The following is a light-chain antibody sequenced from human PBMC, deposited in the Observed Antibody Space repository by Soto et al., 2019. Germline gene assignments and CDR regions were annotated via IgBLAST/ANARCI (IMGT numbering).Light chain of an antibody. J-gene: IGKJ2*01. Sequence: DLQMTQSPSTLSASVGDTVTITCRASQNINQWLAWYQQKPGKAPKLLISDASSLQSGVPSRFSGSRSGTEFTLPISILRADDVATYYCQQYATYSRTFGQGTKLEIK. CDR3: QQYATYSRT. V-gene: IGKV1-5*01. CDR2: DAS. CDR1: QNINQW.